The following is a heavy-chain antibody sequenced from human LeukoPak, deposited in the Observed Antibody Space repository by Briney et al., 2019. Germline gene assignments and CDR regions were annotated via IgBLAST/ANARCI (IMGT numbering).Heavy chain of an antibody. J-gene: IGHJ4*02. Sequence: GGSLKLSCAASGFTFSGSAMHWVRQASGKGLEWVGRIRSKANSYATAYAASVKGRFTISRDDSKNTTYLQINSLKTEDTAGYYCTGGGSYWGQGTLVTVSS. D-gene: IGHD1-26*01. V-gene: IGHV3-73*01. CDR3: TGGGSY. CDR2: IRSKANSYAT. CDR1: GFTFSGSA.